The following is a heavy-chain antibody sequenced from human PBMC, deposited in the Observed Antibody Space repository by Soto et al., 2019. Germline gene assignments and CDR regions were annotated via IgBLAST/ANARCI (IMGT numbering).Heavy chain of an antibody. V-gene: IGHV3-23*01. D-gene: IGHD6-19*01. J-gene: IGHJ4*02. CDR3: TKTAEAVAGTVYGY. CDR1: GFTFSSHA. Sequence: LRLSCAASGFTFSSHAMGWVRQAPGKGLEWVSAIGGSGGSTYYADSVKGRFTISRDNSKNTLYLQMNSLRAEDTAVYCCTKTAEAVAGTVYGYWGQGTLVTVSS. CDR2: IGGSGGST.